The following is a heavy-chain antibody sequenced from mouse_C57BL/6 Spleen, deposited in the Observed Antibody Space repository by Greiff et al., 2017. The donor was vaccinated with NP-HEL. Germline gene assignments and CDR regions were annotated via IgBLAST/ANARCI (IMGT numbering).Heavy chain of an antibody. J-gene: IGHJ3*01. CDR3: ARSEDYYGSSLAWFAY. Sequence: VQLQQSGPELVKPGASVKISCKASGYSFTGYYMNWVKQSPEKSLEWIGEINPSTGGTTYNQKFKAKATLTVDKSSSTAYMQLKSLTSEYSAVYYCARSEDYYGSSLAWFAYWGQGTLVTVSA. D-gene: IGHD1-1*01. CDR1: GYSFTGYY. CDR2: INPSTGGT. V-gene: IGHV1-42*01.